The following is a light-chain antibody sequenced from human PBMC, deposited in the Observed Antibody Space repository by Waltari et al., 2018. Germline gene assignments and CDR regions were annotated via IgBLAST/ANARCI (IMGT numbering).Light chain of an antibody. J-gene: IGKJ3*01. V-gene: IGKV3-11*01. CDR3: QQRSNWPPLFT. CDR2: DSS. Sequence: RASQSVSSSAAWYQQNPGQAPRLLIYDSSKRATGIPARFSGSGSGTDFTLTISSLEPEDSAVYYCQQRSNWPPLFTFGPGTKVDIK. CDR1: QSVSSS.